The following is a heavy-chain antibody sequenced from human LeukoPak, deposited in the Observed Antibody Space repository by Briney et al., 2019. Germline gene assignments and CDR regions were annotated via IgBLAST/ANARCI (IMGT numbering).Heavy chain of an antibody. CDR3: AKDQDGYSYGHGGYYYYYMDV. CDR2: IRYDGSNK. D-gene: IGHD5-18*01. J-gene: IGHJ6*03. Sequence: PGGSLRLSCAASGFTFSSYGMHWVRQAPGKGLEWVAFIRYDGSNKYYADSVKGRFTISRDNSKNTLYLQMNSLRAEDTAVYYCAKDQDGYSYGHGGYYYYYMDVWGKGTTVTVSS. V-gene: IGHV3-30*02. CDR1: GFTFSSYG.